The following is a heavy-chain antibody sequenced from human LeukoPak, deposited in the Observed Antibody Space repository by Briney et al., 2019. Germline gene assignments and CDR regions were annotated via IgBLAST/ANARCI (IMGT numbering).Heavy chain of an antibody. Sequence: ASVKVSCKASGYTFTSYGIIWVRQAPGQGLEWMGWISAYNGHTNYAQKFQGRVTMTTDTSTSTAYMELRSLRSDDTAVYYCARGIHSGSSGPYYFDYWGQGTLVTVSS. V-gene: IGHV1-18*01. CDR1: GYTFTSYG. J-gene: IGHJ4*02. CDR2: ISAYNGHT. D-gene: IGHD1-26*01. CDR3: ARGIHSGSSGPYYFDY.